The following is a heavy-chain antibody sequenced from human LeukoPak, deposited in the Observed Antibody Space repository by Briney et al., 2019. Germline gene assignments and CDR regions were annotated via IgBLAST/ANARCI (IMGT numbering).Heavy chain of an antibody. CDR1: GFTFSIYE. V-gene: IGHV3-48*03. Sequence: GGSLRLSCAAAGFTFSIYEMNWVRQASGKGLEWVSYISSSGSTTYYADSVKGRLTITRDNAKNSLYLQMNSLRAEDTAVYYCARYSSGWTASYNWFDPWGQGTMVTVSS. D-gene: IGHD6-19*01. CDR3: ARYSSGWTASYNWFDP. CDR2: ISSSGSTT. J-gene: IGHJ5*02.